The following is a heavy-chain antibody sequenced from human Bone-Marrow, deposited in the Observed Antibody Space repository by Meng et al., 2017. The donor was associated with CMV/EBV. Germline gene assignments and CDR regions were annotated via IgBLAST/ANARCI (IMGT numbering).Heavy chain of an antibody. CDR3: ARESRWESQLLYAVWGMDV. CDR1: GFTFSSYS. V-gene: IGHV3-21*01. D-gene: IGHD2-2*02. CDR2: ISSSSSYI. Sequence: GGSLRLSCAASGFTFSSYSMNWVRQAPGKGLEWVSSISSSSSYIYYADSVKGRFTISRDNAKNSLYLQMNSLRAEDTAVYYCARESRWESQLLYAVWGMDVWGQGTTVAVSS. J-gene: IGHJ6*02.